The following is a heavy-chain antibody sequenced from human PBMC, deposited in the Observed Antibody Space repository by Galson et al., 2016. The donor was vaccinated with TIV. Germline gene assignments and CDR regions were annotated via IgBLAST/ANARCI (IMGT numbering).Heavy chain of an antibody. Sequence: SLRLSCAASGLSVSINYMTWVRQAPGKGLEWVSLISDDGNTSYADSVKGRLTISRDNSKNTLYLQMNTLRVEDTAVYFCARDRVVDATYYYYYYGMDVWGQGTAVTVSS. J-gene: IGHJ6*02. D-gene: IGHD3-22*01. V-gene: IGHV3-66*02. CDR1: GLSVSINY. CDR3: ARDRVVDATYYYYYYGMDV. CDR2: ISDDGNT.